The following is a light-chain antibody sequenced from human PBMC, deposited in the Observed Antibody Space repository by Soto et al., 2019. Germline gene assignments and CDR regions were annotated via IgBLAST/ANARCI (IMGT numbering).Light chain of an antibody. CDR1: QSVSSSY. V-gene: IGKV3-20*01. Sequence: EIVLTQSACTLSLSPGERATLSCRASQSVSSSYLAWYQQKPGQAPRLLIYDASNRATGIPARFSGSGSGTDFTLTISSLEPEDFAVYYCQQFSSYPLTFGGGTKVDIK. J-gene: IGKJ4*01. CDR2: DAS. CDR3: QQFSSYPLT.